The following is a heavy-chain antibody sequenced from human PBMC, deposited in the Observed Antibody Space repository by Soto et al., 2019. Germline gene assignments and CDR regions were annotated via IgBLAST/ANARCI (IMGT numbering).Heavy chain of an antibody. Sequence: GGSLRLSCAASGFTLSSYEMNWVRQAPGKGLEWVSYISSSGSTIYYADSVKGRFTISRDNAKNSLYLQMNSLRAEDTAVYYCAREVYDFWSGYYYGMDVWGQGTTVTVSS. V-gene: IGHV3-48*03. CDR2: ISSSGSTI. J-gene: IGHJ6*02. CDR1: GFTLSSYE. CDR3: AREVYDFWSGYYYGMDV. D-gene: IGHD3-3*01.